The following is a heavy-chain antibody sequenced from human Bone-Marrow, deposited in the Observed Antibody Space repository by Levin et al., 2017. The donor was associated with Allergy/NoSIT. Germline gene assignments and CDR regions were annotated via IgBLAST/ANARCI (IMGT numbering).Heavy chain of an antibody. J-gene: IGHJ5*02. CDR1: GGTFSSYT. CDR3: ASWASVRVTGGFDP. CDR2: IIPILGIA. Sequence: SVKVSCKASGGTFSSYTISWVRQAPGQGLEWMGRIIPILGIANYAQKFQGRVTITADKSTSTAYMELSSLRSEDTAVYYCASWASVRVTGGFDPWGQGTLVTVSS. V-gene: IGHV1-69*02. D-gene: IGHD3-10*01.